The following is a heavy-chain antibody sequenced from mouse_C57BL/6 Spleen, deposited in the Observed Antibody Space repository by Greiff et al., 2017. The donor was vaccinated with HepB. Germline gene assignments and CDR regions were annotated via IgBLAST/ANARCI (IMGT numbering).Heavy chain of an antibody. Sequence: QVQLQQPGAELVMPGASVKLSCKASGYTFTSYWMHWVKQRPGQGLEWIAEIDPSDSYTNYNQKLKGKSTLTVDKSASTAYMQLSSLTSEDSAVYYCARSPYYYGSSSSFDYWGQGTTLTVSS. CDR2: IDPSDSYT. CDR1: GYTFTSYW. CDR3: ARSPYYYGSSSSFDY. J-gene: IGHJ2*01. V-gene: IGHV1-69*01. D-gene: IGHD1-1*01.